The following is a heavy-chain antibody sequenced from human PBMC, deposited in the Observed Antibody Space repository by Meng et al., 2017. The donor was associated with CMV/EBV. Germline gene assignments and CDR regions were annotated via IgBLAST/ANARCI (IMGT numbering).Heavy chain of an antibody. CDR3: ARAYSSSCRVDY. CDR2: IYYSGST. J-gene: IGHJ4*02. D-gene: IGHD6-6*01. V-gene: IGHV4-59*01. Sequence: SETLSLTCTVSGGSISSYYWNWIRQPPGKGLEWIGYIYYSGSTDYNPSLKSRVTISVDTSKNQFSLKLSSVTAADTAVYYCARAYSSSCRVDYWVQGTLVTVSS. CDR1: GGSISSYY.